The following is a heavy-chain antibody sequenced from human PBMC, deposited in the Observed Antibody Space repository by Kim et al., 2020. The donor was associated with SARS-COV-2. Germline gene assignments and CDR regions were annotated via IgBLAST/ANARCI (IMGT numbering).Heavy chain of an antibody. CDR3: AKLGDYGGNWRYFDN. V-gene: IGHV3-23*03. CDR1: GFTFSSYA. J-gene: IGHJ4*02. D-gene: IGHD4-17*01. CDR2: IYSGGGST. Sequence: GGSLRLSCAASGFTFSSYAMSWVRQAPGKGLEWVSVIYSGGGSTYYADSVKGRFTISRDNSKNTLYLQMNSLRAEDTAVYYCAKLGDYGGNWRYFDNWGQGTLVTVSS.